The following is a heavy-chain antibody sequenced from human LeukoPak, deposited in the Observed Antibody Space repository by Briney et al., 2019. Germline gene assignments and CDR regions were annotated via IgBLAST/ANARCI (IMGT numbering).Heavy chain of an antibody. V-gene: IGHV3-30-3*01. CDR2: ISYHENHK. J-gene: IGHJ4*02. Sequence: GRSLSLSCSASGFRFVDYGFHWVRQAPGKGLEWVAFISYHENHKYYADSVKGRFTISRDNSKNTLYLQMNSLRAEDTAVYYCARAAAYYDYVWGSYRPSNPDYWGQGTLVTVSS. D-gene: IGHD3-16*02. CDR3: ARAAAYYDYVWGSYRPSNPDY. CDR1: GFRFVDYG.